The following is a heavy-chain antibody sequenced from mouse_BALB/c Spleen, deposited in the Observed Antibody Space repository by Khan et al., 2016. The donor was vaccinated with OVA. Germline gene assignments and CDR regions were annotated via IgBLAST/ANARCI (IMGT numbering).Heavy chain of an antibody. V-gene: IGHV14-3*02. CDR2: IDPANGNT. J-gene: IGHJ2*01. Sequence: LKQSGAELVKPGASVKLSCTASGFNIKDTYMHWVKQRPEQGLEWIGRIDPANGNTKYDPKFQGKATITADTSSNTAYLQLGSLTSEDTAVYYCATNYYGSSRCFDYWGQGTTLTVSS. CDR1: GFNIKDTY. CDR3: ATNYYGSSRCFDY. D-gene: IGHD1-1*01.